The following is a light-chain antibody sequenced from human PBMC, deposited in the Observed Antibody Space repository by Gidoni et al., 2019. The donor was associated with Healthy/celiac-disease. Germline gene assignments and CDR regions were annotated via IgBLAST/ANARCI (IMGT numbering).Light chain of an antibody. J-gene: IGKJ4*01. CDR1: QSVLYSSNNKNY. V-gene: IGKV4-1*01. CDR3: QQYYSTPLT. Sequence: DIVMTQAPDSLAVCLGERATINCKSSQSVLYSSNNKNYLAWYQQKPGQPPKLLIYWASTRDSGVPDRFSGSGSGTDFTLTIGSLQAEDVAVYYCQQYYSTPLTFGGGTKVEIK. CDR2: WAS.